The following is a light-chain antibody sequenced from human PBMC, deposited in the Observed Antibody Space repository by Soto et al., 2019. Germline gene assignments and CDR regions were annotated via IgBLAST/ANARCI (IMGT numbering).Light chain of an antibody. V-gene: IGLV2-8*01. Sequence: QSVLTQPPSVSGSPGQSVTISCTGTSSDVGGYNYVSWFQQHPGKAPKLIIHEVNQRPSGVPDRFSGSKSGNTASLTVSGLQAEDEGTYYCSSYGGYNNVVFGTGTKVTVL. CDR3: SSYGGYNNVV. J-gene: IGLJ1*01. CDR1: SSDVGGYNY. CDR2: EVN.